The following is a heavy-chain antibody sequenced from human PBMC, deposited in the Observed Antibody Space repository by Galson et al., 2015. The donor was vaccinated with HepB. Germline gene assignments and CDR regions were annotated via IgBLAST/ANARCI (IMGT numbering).Heavy chain of an antibody. CDR1: GYTFSSYG. CDR2: IIPIFGIA. Sequence: SVKVSCKASGYTFSSYGISWVRQAPGQGLEWMGGIIPIFGIANYAQKFQGRVTITADKSTSTAYMELSSLRSEDTAVYYCARGRSRAEPVDDYWGQGTLVTVSS. CDR3: ARGRSRAEPVDDY. D-gene: IGHD1-26*01. V-gene: IGHV1-69*10. J-gene: IGHJ4*02.